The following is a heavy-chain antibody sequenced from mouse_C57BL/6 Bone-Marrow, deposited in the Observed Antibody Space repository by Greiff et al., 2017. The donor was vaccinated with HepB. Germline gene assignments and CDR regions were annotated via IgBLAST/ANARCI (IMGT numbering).Heavy chain of an antibody. Sequence: EVKLMESGGGLVQPGGSLKLSCAASGFTFSDYYMYWVRQTPEKRLEWVAYISNGGGSTYYPDTVKGRFTISRDNAKNTLYLQMSRLKSEDTAMYDCARQYYGSSWYFDVWGTGTTVTVSS. V-gene: IGHV5-12*01. CDR3: ARQYYGSSWYFDV. CDR1: GFTFSDYY. CDR2: ISNGGGST. J-gene: IGHJ1*03. D-gene: IGHD1-1*01.